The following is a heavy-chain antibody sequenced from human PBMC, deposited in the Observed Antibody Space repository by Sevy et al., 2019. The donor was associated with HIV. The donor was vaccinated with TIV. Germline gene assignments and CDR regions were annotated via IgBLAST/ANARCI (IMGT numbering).Heavy chain of an antibody. CDR3: ARAYSGSYLPWFDP. CDR2: INPNSGGT. Sequence: ASVKVSCKASGYTFTGYYMHWVRQAPGQGLEWMGWINPNSGGTNYAQKFQGWVTMTRDTSISTADMELSRLRSDDTAVYYWARAYSGSYLPWFDPWGQGTLVTVSS. J-gene: IGHJ5*02. D-gene: IGHD1-26*01. V-gene: IGHV1-2*04. CDR1: GYTFTGYY.